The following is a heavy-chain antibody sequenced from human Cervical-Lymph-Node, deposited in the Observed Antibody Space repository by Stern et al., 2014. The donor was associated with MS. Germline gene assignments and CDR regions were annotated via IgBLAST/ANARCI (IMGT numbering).Heavy chain of an antibody. Sequence: EVQLVESGGGLVQPGRSLRLSCAASGFTFEDYAMHWVRQAPGRGLEWVSSITWNSGTIGYADSVKGRFTISRDNAKNSLYLQMNSLRAEDTALYYCAKERGHTYMDYWGQGTLVTVSS. V-gene: IGHV3-9*01. CDR2: ITWNSGTI. J-gene: IGHJ4*02. CDR3: AKERGHTYMDY. D-gene: IGHD3-10*01. CDR1: GFTFEDYA.